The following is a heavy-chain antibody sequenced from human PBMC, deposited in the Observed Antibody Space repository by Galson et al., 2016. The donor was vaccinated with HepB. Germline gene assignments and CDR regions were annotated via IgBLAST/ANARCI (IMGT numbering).Heavy chain of an antibody. J-gene: IGHJ4*02. CDR2: IKQDGSEK. Sequence: LRLSCAASGFSFSSNWMNWVRQAPGKGPEWVDNIKQDGSEKYYVDSVKGRFTISRDNARKSLYLQMDSLRAEDTALYYCAGGYFWFGEGLSDFWGQGTLVTVSS. V-gene: IGHV3-7*03. CDR1: GFSFSSNW. D-gene: IGHD3-10*01. CDR3: AGGYFWFGEGLSDF.